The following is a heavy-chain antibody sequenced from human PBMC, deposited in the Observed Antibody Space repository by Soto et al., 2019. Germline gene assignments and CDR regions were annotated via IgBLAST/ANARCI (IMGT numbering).Heavy chain of an antibody. Sequence: PGGSLRLSCSASGFIFSAFAMYWVRQAPGKGLEYVSVIFYNGAGTYYADSVKGRFTISRDNSKNTLYLQMRSLTDDDTAVYYCVRGPRQGSSVFGPLDFWGQGTLVTSPQ. D-gene: IGHD3-3*01. CDR1: GFIFSAFA. CDR2: IFYNGAGT. V-gene: IGHV3-64D*06. J-gene: IGHJ4*02. CDR3: VRGPRQGSSVFGPLDF.